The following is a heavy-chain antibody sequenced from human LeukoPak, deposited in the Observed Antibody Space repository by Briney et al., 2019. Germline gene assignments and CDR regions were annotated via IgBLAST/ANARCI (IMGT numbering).Heavy chain of an antibody. CDR1: GFTFSTYI. D-gene: IGHD3-9*01. J-gene: IGHJ4*02. Sequence: PGGSLRLSCAASGFTFSTYIMIWVRQAPGKGLEWVSSISSSGSYIYYADSVRGRFTISRDTAKNSLYVQMDSLRAEDTAVYYCARGSRYFDWLGQGTLVTVSS. CDR2: ISSSGSYI. V-gene: IGHV3-21*01. CDR3: ARGSRYFDW.